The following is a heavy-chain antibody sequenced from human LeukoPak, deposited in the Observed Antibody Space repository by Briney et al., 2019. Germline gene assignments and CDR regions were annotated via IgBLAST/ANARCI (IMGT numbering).Heavy chain of an antibody. CDR1: GFTFSSHG. Sequence: GGSLRLSCAASGFTFSSHGMHWVRQAPGKGLEWVAVIWYGGSNKYYADSVKGRFTISRDNSKNTLYLQMNSLRAEDTAVYYCAKDAYSSSWYVGYYYYYMDVWGKGTTVTVSS. V-gene: IGHV3-30*02. J-gene: IGHJ6*03. CDR3: AKDAYSSSWYVGYYYYYMDV. CDR2: IWYGGSNK. D-gene: IGHD6-13*01.